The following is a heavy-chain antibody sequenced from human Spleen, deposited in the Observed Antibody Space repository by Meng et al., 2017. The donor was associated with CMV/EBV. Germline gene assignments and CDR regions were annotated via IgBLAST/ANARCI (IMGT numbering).Heavy chain of an antibody. V-gene: IGHV4-39*01. D-gene: IGHD1-26*01. CDR2: IDYSDIT. CDR3: ARHRGNYYQSFLH. J-gene: IGHJ1*01. Sequence: LPPQAARPRLGTSSETPSLTYTVSGASISVNSDYLGWIRKPPGKGLEWIASIDYSDITFQNPSLKSRLTTSVDTSKNQFSLQLRFVTAADTAVYYCARHRGNYYQSFLHWGQGTLVTVSS. CDR1: GASISVNSDY.